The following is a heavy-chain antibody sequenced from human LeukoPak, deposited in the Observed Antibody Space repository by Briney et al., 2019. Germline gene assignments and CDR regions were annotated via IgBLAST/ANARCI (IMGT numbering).Heavy chain of an antibody. J-gene: IGHJ3*02. CDR2: ISYSGNT. CDR1: GDSISSAGYS. CDR3: ARDVLVTSSPDAFDI. D-gene: IGHD2-21*02. V-gene: IGHV4-31*03. Sequence: SQTLSLTCTVSGDSISSAGYSWTWIRQPPGKGLQWIGYISYSGNTYYSPSLKSRVSISLDASKNQFSLKLTSVTAADTATYFCARDVLVTSSPDAFDIWGQGTMVTVSS.